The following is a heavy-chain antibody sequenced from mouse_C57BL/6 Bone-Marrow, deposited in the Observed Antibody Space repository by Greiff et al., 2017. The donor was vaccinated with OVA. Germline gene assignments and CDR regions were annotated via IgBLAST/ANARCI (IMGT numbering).Heavy chain of an antibody. CDR2: IDPENGDT. CDR1: GFNIKDDY. V-gene: IGHV14-4*01. J-gene: IGHJ3*01. D-gene: IGHD3-2*02. Sequence: EVKLVESGAELVRPGASVKLSCTASGFNIKDDYMHWVKQRPEQGLEWIGWIDPENGDTEYASKFQGKATITADTSSNTAYLQLSSLTSEDTAVYYCTTPDSSGYAFLFAYWGQGTLVTVSA. CDR3: TTPDSSGYAFLFAY.